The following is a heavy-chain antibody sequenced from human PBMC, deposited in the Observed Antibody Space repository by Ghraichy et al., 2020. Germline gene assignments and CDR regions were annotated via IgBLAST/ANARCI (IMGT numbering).Heavy chain of an antibody. Sequence: SQTLSLTCAVYGGSLSGYYWSWIRQSPGKGLEWIGEINHSGSSNYNPSHKSRVTISVDTSKRQFSLKLSSVTAADMAVYYCARGEGYCRGGRCPHVKPWYFALWGRGTLVTVSS. V-gene: IGHV4-34*01. CDR2: INHSGSS. D-gene: IGHD2-15*01. CDR1: GGSLSGYY. CDR3: ARGEGYCRGGRCPHVKPWYFAL. J-gene: IGHJ2*01.